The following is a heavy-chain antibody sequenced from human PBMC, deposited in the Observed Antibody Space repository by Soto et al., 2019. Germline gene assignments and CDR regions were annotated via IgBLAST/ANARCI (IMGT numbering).Heavy chain of an antibody. Sequence: ASVKVSCKASGYTFFTYDISWVRQAPGQGLEWMGWISTYSGDTKYAQKFQGRVTMTTDTSTTTAYLELRSLRSDDTTVYYCARHHGPTASENWFDPWGQGTLVTVSA. D-gene: IGHD4-17*01. CDR3: ARHHGPTASENWFDP. CDR2: ISTYSGDT. V-gene: IGHV1-18*01. J-gene: IGHJ5*02. CDR1: GYTFFTYD.